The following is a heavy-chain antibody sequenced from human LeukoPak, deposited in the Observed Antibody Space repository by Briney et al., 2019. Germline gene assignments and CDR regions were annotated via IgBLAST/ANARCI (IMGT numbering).Heavy chain of an antibody. J-gene: IGHJ3*02. Sequence: KPSETLSLTCTVSGGSISSNYWSWIRQPPGKGLEWIGYIYYSGRTTYNPSLKSRVTISVDTSKNQFSLKLSSVTAADTAAYYCAILGYSNAFDIWGQGTMVTVSS. CDR2: IYYSGRT. D-gene: IGHD5-18*01. CDR3: AILGYSNAFDI. CDR1: GGSISSNY. V-gene: IGHV4-59*01.